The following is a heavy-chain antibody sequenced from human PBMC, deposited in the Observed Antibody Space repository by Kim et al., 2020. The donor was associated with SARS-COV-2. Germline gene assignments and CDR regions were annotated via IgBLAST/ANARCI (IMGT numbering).Heavy chain of an antibody. D-gene: IGHD3-3*01. Sequence: AVSVKSRITINPATSKNQFSLQLNSVTPEDTAVYYCARAIFGVAGYYFDYWGQGTLVTVSS. J-gene: IGHJ4*02. V-gene: IGHV6-1*01. CDR3: ARAIFGVAGYYFDY.